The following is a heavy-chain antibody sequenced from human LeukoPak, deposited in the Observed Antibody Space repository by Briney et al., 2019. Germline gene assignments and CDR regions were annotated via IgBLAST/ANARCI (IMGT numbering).Heavy chain of an antibody. V-gene: IGHV3-73*01. J-gene: IGHJ4*02. Sequence: PGGSLRLSCAASGFTFSGSAMHWVRQASGKGLEWVGRIRSKANSYATAYAASVKGRFTTSRDDSKNTAYQQMNSLRAEDTAVYYCAKNRIVGGTRLTFWDYWGQGTLVTVSS. CDR2: IRSKANSYAT. D-gene: IGHD1-26*01. CDR1: GFTFSGSA. CDR3: AKNRIVGGTRLTFWDY.